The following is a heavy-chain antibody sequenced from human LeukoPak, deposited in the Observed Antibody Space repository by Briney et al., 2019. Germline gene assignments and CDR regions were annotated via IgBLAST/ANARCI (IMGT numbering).Heavy chain of an antibody. CDR1: GGSISSYF. J-gene: IGHJ5*02. CDR3: ARGSRYYGSGSYYFHNWFDP. Sequence: SETLSLTCTVSGGSISSYFWSWVRQPPGKGLEWIGYIYYSGSTNYNPSLKSRVTISVDTSKNQFSLKLSSVTAADTAVYYCARGSRYYGSGSYYFHNWFDPWGQGTLVTVSS. CDR2: IYYSGST. D-gene: IGHD3-10*01. V-gene: IGHV4-59*12.